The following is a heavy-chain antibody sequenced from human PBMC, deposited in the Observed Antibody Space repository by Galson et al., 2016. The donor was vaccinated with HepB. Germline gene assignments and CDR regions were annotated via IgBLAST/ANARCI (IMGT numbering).Heavy chain of an antibody. CDR1: GFALSSYA. J-gene: IGHJ5*02. V-gene: IGHV3-30-3*01. D-gene: IGHD3-10*01. CDR2: LSYDGSNK. CDR3: ARGIGGTDRRHWFDP. Sequence: SLRLSCAASGFALSSYAMEWVRQAPGKGLEWVAILSYDGSNKYHADSVKGRFTISRDNGKNTLYLQMNSLRAEDTAVYYCARGIGGTDRRHWFDPWGQGALVTVSS.